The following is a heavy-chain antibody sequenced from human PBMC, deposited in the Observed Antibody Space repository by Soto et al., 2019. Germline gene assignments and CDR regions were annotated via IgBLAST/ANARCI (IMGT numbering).Heavy chain of an antibody. V-gene: IGHV3-73*02. D-gene: IGHD2-15*01. CDR1: GFTFSGSA. CDR2: IRNKANSYAT. CDR3: TSHSPEDMIRK. J-gene: IGHJ4*02. Sequence: EVQLVESGGGLVQPGGSLKLSCAASGFTFSGSAVHWGRQACGKGLEWVGRIRNKANSYATAYAASLKGSFMISRDDSKNTAYLQMNSLKTEDTALYYCTSHSPEDMIRKWGQGTLVTVSS.